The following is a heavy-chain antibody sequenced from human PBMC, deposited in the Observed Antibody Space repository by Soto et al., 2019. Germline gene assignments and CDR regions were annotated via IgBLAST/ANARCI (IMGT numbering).Heavy chain of an antibody. J-gene: IGHJ4*02. D-gene: IGHD3-22*01. Sequence: EVQLLESGGDLEQPGGSLRLSCAASGFTFSSDAMSWVRQAPGKGLEWVSGISGSGGTTYYADSVKGRFTISRDNSKNTLSLQMNSLRAEDTAVYYCAKADHYFDSSGFYVYYLDYWGQGTLVTVSS. V-gene: IGHV3-23*01. CDR3: AKADHYFDSSGFYVYYLDY. CDR1: GFTFSSDA. CDR2: ISGSGGTT.